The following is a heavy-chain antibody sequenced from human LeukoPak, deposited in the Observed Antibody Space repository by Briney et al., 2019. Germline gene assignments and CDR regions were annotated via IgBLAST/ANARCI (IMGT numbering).Heavy chain of an antibody. CDR1: GFTFSSYA. V-gene: IGHV3-23*01. CDR3: AKGHVMIIVGATDFDY. D-gene: IGHD1-26*01. J-gene: IGHJ4*02. CDR2: ISGSGGST. Sequence: PGGSLRLSCAASGFTFSSYAMSWVRQAPGKGLERVSAISGSGGSTYYADSVKGRFTISRDNSKNTLYLQMNSLRAEDTAVYYCAKGHVMIIVGATDFDYWGQGTLVTVSS.